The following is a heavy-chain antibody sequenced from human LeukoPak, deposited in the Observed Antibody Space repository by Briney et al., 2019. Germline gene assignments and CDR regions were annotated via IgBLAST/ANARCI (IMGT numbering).Heavy chain of an antibody. D-gene: IGHD5-18*01. CDR3: ATVSWSEKDTAIDS. J-gene: IGHJ4*02. CDR2: IYDSGST. CDR1: GGSISSSSYY. V-gene: IGHV4-61*01. Sequence: SETLSLTCTVSGGSISSSSYYWSWIRQPPGKGLEWIGYIYDSGSTNYNPSLKSRVTISVDRSRNQFSLKLSSVTAAGTAVYYCATVSWSEKDTAIDSWGQGTLVTVSS.